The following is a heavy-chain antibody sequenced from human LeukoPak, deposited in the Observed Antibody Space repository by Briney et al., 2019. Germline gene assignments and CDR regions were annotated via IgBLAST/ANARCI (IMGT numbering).Heavy chain of an antibody. Sequence: VGSLRLSCAASGFTFSSYWMHWLRQEPRKGLVWVSRISTDGSSRSYADSVKGRFTISRDNGKNTLYLQMNSLRAEDTAVYYCASYLTSIPSGMDVWGRGATVTVSS. D-gene: IGHD2/OR15-2a*01. CDR3: ASYLTSIPSGMDV. CDR2: ISTDGSSR. CDR1: GFTFSSYW. V-gene: IGHV3-74*01. J-gene: IGHJ6*02.